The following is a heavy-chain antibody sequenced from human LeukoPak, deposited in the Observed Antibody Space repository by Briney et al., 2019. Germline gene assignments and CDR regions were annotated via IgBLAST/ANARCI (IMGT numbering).Heavy chain of an antibody. CDR1: GFTFSSYE. J-gene: IGHJ4*02. CDR3: ARSGYNRFDY. D-gene: IGHD5-24*01. CDR2: ISSSGSTI. V-gene: IGHV3-48*03. Sequence: GGSLRLSCAASGFTFSSYEMNWVRQAPGKGLEWVSFISSSGSTIYYADSVKGRFTISRDNAKNSLYLQMNSLRAEDTAVYFCARSGYNRFDYWGQGTLVTVSS.